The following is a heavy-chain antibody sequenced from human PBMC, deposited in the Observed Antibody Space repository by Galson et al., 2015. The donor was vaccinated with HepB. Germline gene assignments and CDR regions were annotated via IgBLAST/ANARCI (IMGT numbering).Heavy chain of an antibody. CDR1: GFTFSSYT. J-gene: IGHJ4*02. V-gene: IGHV3-48*01. Sequence: SLRLSCAASGFTFSSYTMNWVRQAPGPGLEWLAYISTTGTTIYSADSVKGRFTLSRDNAENTLFLQKTGLTADDTAIYYCARVHPEYTSGWYRQALYYFDSWGQGTLVAVSS. CDR2: ISTTGTTI. CDR3: ARVHPEYTSGWYRQALYYFDS. D-gene: IGHD6-19*01.